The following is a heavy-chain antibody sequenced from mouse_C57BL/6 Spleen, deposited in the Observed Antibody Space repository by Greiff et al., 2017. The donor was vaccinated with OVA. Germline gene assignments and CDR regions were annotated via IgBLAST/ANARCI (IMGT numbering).Heavy chain of an antibody. D-gene: IGHD1-1*01. V-gene: IGHV1-82*01. CDR2: IYPGDGDT. Sequence: QVHVKQSGPELVKPGASVKISCKASGYAFSSSWMNWVKQRPGKGLEWIGRIYPGDGDTNYNGKFKGKATLTADKSSSTAYMQLSSLTSEDSAVYFCANYYGSSLWYFDVWGTGTTVTVSS. CDR3: ANYYGSSLWYFDV. CDR1: GYAFSSSW. J-gene: IGHJ1*03.